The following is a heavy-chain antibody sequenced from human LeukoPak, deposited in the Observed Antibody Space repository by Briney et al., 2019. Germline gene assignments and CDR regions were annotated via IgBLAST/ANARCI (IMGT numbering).Heavy chain of an antibody. CDR3: AKDGTKRTAAAGGVLDYFDY. Sequence: PGGSLRLSCAASGFTFSSYAMSWVRQAPGKGLEWVSAISGSGGSTYYADSVKGRFTISRDNSKNTLYLQMNSLRAEDTAVYYCAKDGTKRTAAAGGVLDYFDYWGQGTLVTVSS. V-gene: IGHV3-23*01. D-gene: IGHD6-13*01. CDR2: ISGSGGST. CDR1: GFTFSSYA. J-gene: IGHJ4*02.